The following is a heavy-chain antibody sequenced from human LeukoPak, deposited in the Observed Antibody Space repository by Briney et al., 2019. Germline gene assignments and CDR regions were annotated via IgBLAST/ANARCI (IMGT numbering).Heavy chain of an antibody. D-gene: IGHD2-15*01. CDR2: IYYSGST. J-gene: IGHJ4*02. CDR3: ARLLEADYFDY. Sequence: SETLSLTCTVSGGSISSSSYYWGWIRQPPGKGLEWIGSIYYSGSTYYNPSLKSRVTISVDTSKNQFSLKLSSVTAADTAVYYCARLLEADYFDYWGQGTLVTVSS. V-gene: IGHV4-39*07. CDR1: GGSISSSSYY.